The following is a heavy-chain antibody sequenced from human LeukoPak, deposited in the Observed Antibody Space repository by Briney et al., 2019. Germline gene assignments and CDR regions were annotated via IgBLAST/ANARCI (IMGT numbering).Heavy chain of an antibody. CDR1: GYTFTSYY. J-gene: IGHJ4*02. D-gene: IGHD3-10*01. CDR3: AREPSPMVRGYPPAY. Sequence: ASVKVSCKASGYTFTSYYMHWVRQAPGQGLEWMGIINPSGGSTTYAQKFQGRVTMTRDTSTSTAHMELRSLRSEDTAVYYCAREPSPMVRGYPPAYWGQGTLVTVSS. CDR2: INPSGGST. V-gene: IGHV1-46*01.